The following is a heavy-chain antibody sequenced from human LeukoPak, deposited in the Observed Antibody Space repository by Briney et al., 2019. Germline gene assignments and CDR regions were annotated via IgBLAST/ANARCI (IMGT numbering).Heavy chain of an antibody. J-gene: IGHJ4*02. D-gene: IGHD3-22*01. V-gene: IGHV3-66*02. CDR3: ARDMRRGYYDC. CDR2: IYSGGST. CDR1: GFTVSSNY. Sequence: GGSLRLSCAASGFTVSSNYMSWVRQAPGKGLEWVSVIYSGGSTYYADSVKGRFTISRDHSKNTLYLQMNSLRAEDTAVYYCARDMRRGYYDCWGQGTLVTVSS.